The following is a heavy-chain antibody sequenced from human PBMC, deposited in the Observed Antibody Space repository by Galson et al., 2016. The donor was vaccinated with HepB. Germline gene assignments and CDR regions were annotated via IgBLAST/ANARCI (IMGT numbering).Heavy chain of an antibody. CDR1: GFIFEDYA. V-gene: IGHV3-9*01. CDR3: TKDRGPGGVAGNWFDT. J-gene: IGHJ5*02. D-gene: IGHD1-26*01. Sequence: SLRLSCAASGFIFEDYAMHWVRQVPGKGLEWVSGISWNSGSIEYADSVKGRFTISRDNAKNSLDLQMNSLRVEDTAVYYCTKDRGPGGVAGNWFDTWGQGTLVTVSS. CDR2: ISWNSGSI.